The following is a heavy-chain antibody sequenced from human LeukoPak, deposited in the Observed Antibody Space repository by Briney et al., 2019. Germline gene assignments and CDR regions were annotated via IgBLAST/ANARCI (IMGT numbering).Heavy chain of an antibody. CDR1: GGSISSSSYY. D-gene: IGHD3-22*01. Sequence: PSETLSLTCTVSGGSISSSSYYWGWIRQPPGKGLEWIGSIYYSGSTYYNPSLKSPVTISVDTSKNQFSLKLSSVTAADTAVYYCASPDRLPSPYYYYDSSGYYRAAFDIWGQGTMVTVSS. CDR2: IYYSGST. CDR3: ASPDRLPSPYYYYDSSGYYRAAFDI. J-gene: IGHJ3*02. V-gene: IGHV4-39*01.